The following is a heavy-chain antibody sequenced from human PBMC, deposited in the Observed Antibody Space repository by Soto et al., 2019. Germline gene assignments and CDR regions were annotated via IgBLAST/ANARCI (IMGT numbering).Heavy chain of an antibody. D-gene: IGHD3-10*01. CDR1: GFTFTTYA. CDR3: AGGGYSSGVPNWFDP. Sequence: EVQLLESGGGLVQPGGSLRLSCAASGFTFTTYAMSWVRQAPGKGLEWVSAITGNGGSTYYADSVKGRFTISRDNSNNPLWLRMSSLRVEDTAAYYCAGGGYSSGVPNWFDPWGQGTLVTVSS. V-gene: IGHV3-23*01. J-gene: IGHJ5*02. CDR2: ITGNGGST.